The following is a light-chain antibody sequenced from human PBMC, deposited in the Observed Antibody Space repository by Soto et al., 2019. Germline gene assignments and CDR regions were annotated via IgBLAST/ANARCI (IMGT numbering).Light chain of an antibody. CDR1: QSVSNNY. J-gene: IGKJ1*01. CDR3: QQYGNSPWT. CDR2: GAS. V-gene: IGKV3-20*01. Sequence: EIVLTQSPGTLSLSPGERATLSCRASQSVSNNYLAWYQQRPGQAPRLLTYGASSRAIGIPDRFSGSGSGTDFTLTINRLEPEDCAVYYCQQYGNSPWTFGQGTKVEIK.